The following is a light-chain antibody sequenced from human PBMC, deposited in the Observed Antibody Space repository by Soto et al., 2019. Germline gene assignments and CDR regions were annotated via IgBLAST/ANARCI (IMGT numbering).Light chain of an antibody. CDR2: AAS. CDR1: QDISSS. CDR3: QQSYSNPIT. V-gene: IGKV1-39*01. Sequence: DIQMTQSPSSLSASVGDRVTITCQASQDISSSLNWYQQKPGKAPKLLIYAASSLQSGVPSRFSGSGSGTDFTLTISSLQPEDFATYYCQQSYSNPITFGQGTRLEIK. J-gene: IGKJ5*01.